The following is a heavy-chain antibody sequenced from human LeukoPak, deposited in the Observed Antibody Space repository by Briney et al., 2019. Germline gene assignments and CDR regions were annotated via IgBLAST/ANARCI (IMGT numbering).Heavy chain of an antibody. J-gene: IGHJ4*02. CDR3: ARDLASMGVIFFDY. CDR2: ISAYNGNT. D-gene: IGHD3-10*01. V-gene: IGHV1-18*01. CDR1: GYTFTSFG. Sequence: ASVKVSCMASGYTFTSFGISWVRQAPGQRLEWMGWISAYNGNTNYAQRLQGRVTMTTDTSTSTAYMELRSLRSDDTAVYYCARDLASMGVIFFDYWGQGTLVTVSS.